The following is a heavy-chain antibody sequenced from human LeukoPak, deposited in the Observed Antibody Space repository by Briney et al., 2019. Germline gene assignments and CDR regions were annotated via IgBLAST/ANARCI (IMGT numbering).Heavy chain of an antibody. CDR3: ARRTGYYFDY. J-gene: IGHJ4*02. Sequence: SETLSLTCAVYGGSFSGYHWSWIRQPPGKGLEWIGEINHSGSTNYNPSLKSRVTISVDTSKNQFSLKLSSVTAADTAVYYCARRTGYYFDYWGQGTLVTVSS. CDR1: GGSFSGYH. D-gene: IGHD3-10*01. V-gene: IGHV4-34*01. CDR2: INHSGST.